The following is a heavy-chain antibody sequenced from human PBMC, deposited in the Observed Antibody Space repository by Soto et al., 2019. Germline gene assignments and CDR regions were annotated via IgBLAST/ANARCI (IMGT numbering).Heavy chain of an antibody. CDR3: AKDGGSLSLWFGDL. CDR1: GGSISSGGYY. J-gene: IGHJ5*02. CDR2: IYYSGST. V-gene: IGHV4-31*03. D-gene: IGHD3-10*01. Sequence: SETLSLACTVSGGSISSGGYYWSWIRQHPGKGLEWIGYIYYSGSTYYNPSLKSRVTISVDTSKNQFSLRLSSVTAADTAVYYCAKDGGSLSLWFGDLWGQGTLVTVSS.